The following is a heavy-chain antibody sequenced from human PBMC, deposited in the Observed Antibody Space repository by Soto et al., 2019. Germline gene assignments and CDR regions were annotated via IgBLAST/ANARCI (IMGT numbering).Heavy chain of an antibody. CDR1: GGSISSYY. J-gene: IGHJ4*02. CDR3: ERVEDLLYFDY. CDR2: IYYSGST. Sequence: PSETLSLTSTVSGGSISSYYWSWIRQPPGKGLEWIGYIYYSGSTNYNPSLKSRVTISVDTSKNQFSLKLSSVTAADTAVYYCERVEDLLYFDYWGQGTLVTVSS. D-gene: IGHD1-1*01. V-gene: IGHV4-59*01.